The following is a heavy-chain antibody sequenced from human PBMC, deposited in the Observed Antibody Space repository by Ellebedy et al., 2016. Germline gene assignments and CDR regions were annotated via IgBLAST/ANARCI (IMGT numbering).Heavy chain of an antibody. V-gene: IGHV3-53*01. CDR2: LTPDAGT. CDR3: VKGASSGSWVTMEY. D-gene: IGHD6-13*01. Sequence: GGSLRLSCTASGLTFSNTWMTWVRQAPGKGLEWVSILTPDAGTAYVDSVKGRFTLSRDDSRNTLYLQMNSLRVEDTALYYCVKGASSGSWVTMEYWGQGALVTVSS. J-gene: IGHJ4*02. CDR1: GLTFSNTW.